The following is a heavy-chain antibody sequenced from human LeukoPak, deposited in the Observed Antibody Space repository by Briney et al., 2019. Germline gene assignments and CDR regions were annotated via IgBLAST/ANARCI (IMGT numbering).Heavy chain of an antibody. D-gene: IGHD5-24*01. CDR3: AKDREMATIIDY. J-gene: IGHJ4*02. Sequence: GGSLRLSCAASGFTFSSYGMHWVRQAPGKGLEWVAFIRYDGSNKYYADSVKGRFTISRDNSKNTLYLQMNNLRAEDTAVYYCAKDREMATIIDYWGQGTLVTVSS. CDR2: IRYDGSNK. CDR1: GFTFSSYG. V-gene: IGHV3-30*02.